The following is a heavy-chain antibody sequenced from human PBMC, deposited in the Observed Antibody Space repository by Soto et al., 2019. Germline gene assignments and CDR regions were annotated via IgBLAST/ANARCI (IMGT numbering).Heavy chain of an antibody. Sequence: LRLSCSATGFTFSIYAMSWVRQAPGKGLEWVSVISGSGGGTYYADSVKGRFTISRDKSKNTLYLQMNSLRVEDTAVFYCAKTAAARPNLYLDSRGQGTLVTV. CDR3: AKTAAARPNLYLDS. CDR2: ISGSGGGT. V-gene: IGHV3-23*01. CDR1: GFTFSIYA. J-gene: IGHJ4*02. D-gene: IGHD6-6*01.